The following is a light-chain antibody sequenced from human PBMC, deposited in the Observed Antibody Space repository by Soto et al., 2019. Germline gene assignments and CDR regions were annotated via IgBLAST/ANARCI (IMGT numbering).Light chain of an antibody. V-gene: IGKV3-20*01. CDR3: QHSGGSPPRVT. CDR2: GAS. J-gene: IGKJ3*01. Sequence: EVVLTQSPGTLSFSPGERATLSCRARHSVGSNLAWYQQKPGQAPRLLIYGASSRATGIPDRFSGSGSGTDFTLTISRLEPEDYAVYYCQHSGGSPPRVTFGPGTKVDIK. CDR1: HSVGSN.